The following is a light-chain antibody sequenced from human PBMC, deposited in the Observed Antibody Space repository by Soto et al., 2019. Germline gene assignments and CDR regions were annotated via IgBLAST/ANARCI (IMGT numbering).Light chain of an antibody. CDR3: CSYAGSFTWV. V-gene: IGLV2-14*01. CDR2: AVS. Sequence: QSALTQPASVSGSPGQSITISCTGTSSDIGGYNSVSWYQQHPGKAPKLVIYAVSNRPSGVSSRFSGSKSGNTASLTMSGLQAEDEADYYCCSYAGSFTWVFGGGTQLTVL. CDR1: SSDIGGYNS. J-gene: IGLJ3*02.